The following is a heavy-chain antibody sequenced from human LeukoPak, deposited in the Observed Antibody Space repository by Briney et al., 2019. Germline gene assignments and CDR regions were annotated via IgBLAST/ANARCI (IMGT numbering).Heavy chain of an antibody. Sequence: ASVKVSCKASGYTFTSYAMNWVRQAPGQGLEWMGWINTNTGNPTYAQGFTGRFVFSLDTSVSTAYLQISSPKAEDTAVYYCARDRRFGELFGSSATEKNWFDPWGQGTLVTVSS. CDR3: ARDRRFGELFGSSATEKNWFDP. J-gene: IGHJ5*02. CDR2: INTNTGNP. V-gene: IGHV7-4-1*02. CDR1: GYTFTSYA. D-gene: IGHD3-10*01.